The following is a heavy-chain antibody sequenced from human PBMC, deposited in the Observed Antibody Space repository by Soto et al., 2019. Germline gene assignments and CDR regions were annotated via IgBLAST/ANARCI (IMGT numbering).Heavy chain of an antibody. Sequence: QLQLQESGPGLVKPSETLSLTCTVSGGSISSSSYYWGWIRQPPGKGLEWIGSIYCSGSTYYNPSRKRRVTISVDTSKHQCYLKLSSVTAADTAVYYCARQPKDAFDIWGQGTMVTVSS. J-gene: IGHJ3*02. CDR2: IYCSGST. CDR1: GGSISSSSYY. V-gene: IGHV4-39*01. CDR3: ARQPKDAFDI.